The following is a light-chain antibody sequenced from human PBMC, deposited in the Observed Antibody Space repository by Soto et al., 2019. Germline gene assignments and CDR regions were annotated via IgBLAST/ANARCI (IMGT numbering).Light chain of an antibody. Sequence: QSVLTQSPSASASLGASGKLTSTLSSGHSSYAIAWHQQQPEKGPRYLMKLNSDGSHSKGDGIPDRFSGSSSGAERYLTISSLQSEDEADYYCQTWGTGIQVFGTGTKLTVL. V-gene: IGLV4-69*01. CDR3: QTWGTGIQV. CDR1: SGHSSYA. J-gene: IGLJ1*01. CDR2: LNSDGSH.